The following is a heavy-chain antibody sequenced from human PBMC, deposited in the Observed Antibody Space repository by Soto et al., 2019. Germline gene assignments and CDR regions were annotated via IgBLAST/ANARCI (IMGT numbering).Heavy chain of an antibody. V-gene: IGHV1-2*04. CDR3: ARVSAGFGVGHRYYYYGMDV. D-gene: IGHD3-10*01. Sequence: ASVKVSCKASGYTFTGYYMHWVRQAPGQGLEWMGWINPNSGGTNYAQKFQGWVTMTRDTSISTAYMELSRLRSDDTAVYYCARVSAGFGVGHRYYYYGMDVGAQGPTVTVSS. CDR2: INPNSGGT. CDR1: GYTFTGYY. J-gene: IGHJ6*02.